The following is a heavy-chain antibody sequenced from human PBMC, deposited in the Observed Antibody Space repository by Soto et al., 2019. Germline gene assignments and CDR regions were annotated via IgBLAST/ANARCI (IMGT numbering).Heavy chain of an antibody. CDR3: AKAGENYYGSGSYPEEDAFDI. CDR1: GFTFSSYA. V-gene: IGHV3-23*01. Sequence: PGGSLRLSRAASGFTFSSYAMSWVRQAPGKGLEWVSAISGSGGSTYYADSVKGRFTISRDNSKNTLYLQMNSLRAEDTAVYYCAKAGENYYGSGSYPEEDAFDIWGQGTMVTVSS. CDR2: ISGSGGST. D-gene: IGHD3-10*01. J-gene: IGHJ3*02.